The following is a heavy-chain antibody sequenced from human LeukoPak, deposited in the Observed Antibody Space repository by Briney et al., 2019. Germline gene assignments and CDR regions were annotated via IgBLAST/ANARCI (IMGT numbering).Heavy chain of an antibody. V-gene: IGHV1-2*02. Sequence: GASVKVSCKASGYTFTGYCMHWVRQAPGQGLEWMGWINLNSGGTNDAQKFQDRGTMTRDTSISTVYMELSRLRSDDTAVYYCARSIGAAGYMDVWGKGTTVTVSS. CDR2: INLNSGGT. J-gene: IGHJ6*03. CDR1: GYTFTGYC. CDR3: ARSIGAAGYMDV. D-gene: IGHD6-13*01.